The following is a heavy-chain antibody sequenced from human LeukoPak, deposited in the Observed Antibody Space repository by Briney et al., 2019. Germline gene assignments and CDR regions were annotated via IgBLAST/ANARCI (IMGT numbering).Heavy chain of an antibody. D-gene: IGHD3-22*01. Sequence: GGSLRLSCAASGFTVSSNYISWVRQAPGKGLEWVAVISYDGSNKYYADSVKGRFTISRDNSKNTLYLQMNSLRAEDTAVYYCARDFAESGDSSGLPYYWGQGTLVTVSS. J-gene: IGHJ4*02. V-gene: IGHV3-30*03. CDR1: GFTVSSNY. CDR2: ISYDGSNK. CDR3: ARDFAESGDSSGLPYY.